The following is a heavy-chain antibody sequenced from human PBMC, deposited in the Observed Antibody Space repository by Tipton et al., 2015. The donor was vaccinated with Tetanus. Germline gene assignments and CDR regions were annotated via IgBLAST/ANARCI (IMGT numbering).Heavy chain of an antibody. CDR3: VRGRQFPQTPYYFDY. Sequence: GSLRLSCAASGFIFSSCGMSWVRQAPGKGLEWVSFISSSGSYTYYAGSLRGRFFISRDNAKNSLSLQMDCLRAEDTAVYYCVRGRQFPQTPYYFDYWGQGTLVTVSS. J-gene: IGHJ4*02. D-gene: IGHD6-19*01. CDR2: ISSSGSYT. CDR1: GFIFSSCG. V-gene: IGHV3-21*01.